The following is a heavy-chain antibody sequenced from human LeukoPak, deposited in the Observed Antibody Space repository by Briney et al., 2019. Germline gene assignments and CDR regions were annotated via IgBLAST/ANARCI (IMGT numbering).Heavy chain of an antibody. V-gene: IGHV4-4*07. CDR2: IYSSGST. Sequence: SETLSLTCTVSGGSISNYYWSWIRQPAGKGLEWIGRIYSSGSTNYNPSLKSRVTMSVDASKNQFSLKLNSVTAADTAVYYCARQTGSGLFILPGGQGTLVTVSS. D-gene: IGHD3/OR15-3a*01. J-gene: IGHJ4*02. CDR1: GGSISNYY. CDR3: ARQTGSGLFILP.